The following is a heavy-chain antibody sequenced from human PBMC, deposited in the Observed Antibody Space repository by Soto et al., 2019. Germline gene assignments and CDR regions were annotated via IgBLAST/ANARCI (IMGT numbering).Heavy chain of an antibody. J-gene: IGHJ4*02. V-gene: IGHV3-30-3*01. CDR3: VREEYRQTYFDY. CDR2: ISYDGSNR. Sequence: GGSLRLSCAASGFRFRNHAMHWVRQTPGKGLEWVAVISYDGSNRYYADSVKGRFIVSRDNSQSALYLQMNSLGAEDTSVYYCVREEYRQTYFDYWGQGTLVTVSS. D-gene: IGHD1-1*01. CDR1: GFRFRNHA.